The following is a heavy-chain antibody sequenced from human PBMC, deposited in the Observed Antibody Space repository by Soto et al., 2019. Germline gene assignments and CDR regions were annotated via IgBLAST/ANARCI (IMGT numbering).Heavy chain of an antibody. Sequence: SETLSLTCTVSGGSTISYHWSWILQPPGKGLEWIGYVYYSGSTNYNPSLKSRVSISVDTSKDQFSLKVSSVTAVDTAVYYCARQELPYYCYGMDVWGQGTAVTVSS. CDR1: GGSTISYH. CDR3: ARQELPYYCYGMDV. D-gene: IGHD1-7*01. V-gene: IGHV4-59*01. CDR2: VYYSGST. J-gene: IGHJ6*01.